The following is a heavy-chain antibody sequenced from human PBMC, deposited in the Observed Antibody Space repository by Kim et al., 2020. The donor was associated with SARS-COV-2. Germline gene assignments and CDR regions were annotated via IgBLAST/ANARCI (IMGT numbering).Heavy chain of an antibody. J-gene: IGHJ5*01. Sequence: NYAQKFQGRVTMTRDTSTSTAYMELSRLTSDDTAVYYCPRDGFSGAAFDSWGQGTVVTVSS. CDR3: PRDGFSGAAFDS. V-gene: IGHV1-2*02. D-gene: IGHD3-10*01.